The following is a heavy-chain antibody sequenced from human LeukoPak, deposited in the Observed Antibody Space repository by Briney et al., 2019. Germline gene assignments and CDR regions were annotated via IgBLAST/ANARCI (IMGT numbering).Heavy chain of an antibody. Sequence: SETLSLTCTVSHGSINSYYWSWIRQPPGKGLEWIGYIYYSGSTNCNPSLKCRVTISLDTSKNQLSLKLSSVTAADTAVYFCARRGYFDGSGLDHWGQGTLVTVSS. CDR2: IYYSGST. CDR3: ARRGYFDGSGLDH. D-gene: IGHD3-22*01. CDR1: HGSINSYY. V-gene: IGHV4-59*01. J-gene: IGHJ4*02.